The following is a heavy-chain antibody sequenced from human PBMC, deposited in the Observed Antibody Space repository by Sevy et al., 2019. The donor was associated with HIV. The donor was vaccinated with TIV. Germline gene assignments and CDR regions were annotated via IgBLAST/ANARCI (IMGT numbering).Heavy chain of an antibody. J-gene: IGHJ4*02. V-gene: IGHV3-7*01. Sequence: GGSLRLSCTASGFTFSDYWMSWVRQAPGKGLEWVATINQHGSDKYYVDSVKGRFTISRDNAKNSVYLQMSSLRVEDTAMYYCASDYSWGQGTLVTVSS. CDR1: GFTFSDYW. CDR3: ASDYS. CDR2: INQHGSDK.